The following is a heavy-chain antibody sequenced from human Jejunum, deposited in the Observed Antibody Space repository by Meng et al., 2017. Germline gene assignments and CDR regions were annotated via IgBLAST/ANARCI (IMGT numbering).Heavy chain of an antibody. Sequence: SGPTLVKPTQTLTLTCTFSGSSLTSSGVGVGWIRQPPGKALEWLGIIYGNDNKYYSPSLNSRLTITKDTSKNQVVLTMTKRDPVDTATYYCAHRGLSMVRGWFDSWGQGTLVTVSS. CDR1: GSSLTSSGVG. D-gene: IGHD3-10*01. CDR3: AHRGLSMVRGWFDS. J-gene: IGHJ5*01. CDR2: IYGNDNK. V-gene: IGHV2-5*01.